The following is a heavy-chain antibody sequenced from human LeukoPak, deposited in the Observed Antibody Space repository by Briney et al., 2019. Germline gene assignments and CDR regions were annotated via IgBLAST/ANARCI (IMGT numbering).Heavy chain of an antibody. CDR2: IKQDRSEK. CDR1: GFTFSNYW. CDR3: ARHLSGITGYTYGRGIDY. V-gene: IGHV3-7*01. Sequence: PGGSLGLSCAASGFTFSNYWMSWVRQAPGKGLEWVANIKQDRSEKYYVDSVKGRFTISRDNAKTSLYLQMNSLRAEDTAVYYCARHLSGITGYTYGRGIDYWGQGTLVTVSS. J-gene: IGHJ4*02. D-gene: IGHD5-18*01.